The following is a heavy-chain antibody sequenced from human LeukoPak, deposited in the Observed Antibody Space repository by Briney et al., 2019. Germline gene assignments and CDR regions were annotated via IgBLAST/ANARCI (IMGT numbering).Heavy chain of an antibody. CDR1: GYTFTNYG. Sequence: VASVKVSCKTSGYTFTNYGICWVRQAPGQGLEWMGWISTDNGNTNFAQKFKGRVTMTTDTSTSSAYMELRGLRSDDTAVYYCARASPSDSSGYYRYWGQGTLVTVSA. CDR2: ISTDNGNT. D-gene: IGHD3-22*01. J-gene: IGHJ4*02. CDR3: ARASPSDSSGYYRY. V-gene: IGHV1-18*01.